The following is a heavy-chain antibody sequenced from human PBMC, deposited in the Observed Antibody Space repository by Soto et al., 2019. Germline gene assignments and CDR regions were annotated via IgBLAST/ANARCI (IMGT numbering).Heavy chain of an antibody. D-gene: IGHD3-3*01. V-gene: IGHV3-23*01. Sequence: EVQLLESGGGLVQPGGSLSLSCAASGFTFSSYAMSWVGQAPGKGLEWVSAISGSGGSTYYADSVKGRFTISRDNSKNTLYLQMNSLRAEDTAVYYCAKSDDFWSAPGYWGQGTLVTVSS. CDR1: GFTFSSYA. CDR3: AKSDDFWSAPGY. J-gene: IGHJ4*02. CDR2: ISGSGGST.